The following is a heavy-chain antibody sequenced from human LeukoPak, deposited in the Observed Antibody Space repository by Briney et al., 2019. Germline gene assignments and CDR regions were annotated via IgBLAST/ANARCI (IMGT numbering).Heavy chain of an antibody. CDR3: ARAGRDGYSYFDY. V-gene: IGHV4-59*11. CDR2: IHYSGST. J-gene: IGHJ4*02. CDR1: GASISSHY. D-gene: IGHD5-24*01. Sequence: SETLSLTCSVSGASISSHYWSWIRQPPGKGLEWIGYIHYSGSTNCNPSLKSRVTISLDTSKNQFSLKLTSVTAADTAVYYCARAGRDGYSYFDYWGQGTLVTVSS.